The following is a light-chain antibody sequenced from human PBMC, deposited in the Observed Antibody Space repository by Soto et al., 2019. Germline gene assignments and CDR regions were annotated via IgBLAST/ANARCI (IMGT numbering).Light chain of an antibody. CDR3: QQYGSSGT. V-gene: IGKV3-20*01. CDR1: QSVSNNY. J-gene: IGKJ1*01. CDR2: GAS. Sequence: IVMTQSPATLSVSPCEIATLSCRASQSVSNNYLAWYQQKPGQAPRLLIYGASNRATGIPDRFSGSGSGTDFTLTISRLEPEDFAVYYCQQYGSSGTFGQGTKVDIK.